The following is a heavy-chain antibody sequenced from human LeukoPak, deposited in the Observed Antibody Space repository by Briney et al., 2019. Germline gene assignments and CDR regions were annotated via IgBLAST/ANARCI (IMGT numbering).Heavy chain of an antibody. V-gene: IGHV3-23*01. D-gene: IGHD6-13*01. J-gene: IGHJ4*02. CDR2: ISGRGNNT. CDR3: AKLARIAAAVPFDY. CDR1: GFTFSSHA. Sequence: PGGSLRLSCAASGFTFSSHAMYWVRQSPGKGLEGVSAISGRGNNTYYADSVKGRFTISRDNSKNTLYLQMNSLRAEDTAVYYCAKLARIAAAVPFDYWGQGTLVTVSS.